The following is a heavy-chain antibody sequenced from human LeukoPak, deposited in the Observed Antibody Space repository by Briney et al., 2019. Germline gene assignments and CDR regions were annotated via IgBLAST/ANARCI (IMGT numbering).Heavy chain of an antibody. D-gene: IGHD4-17*01. CDR3: ARGGDYGDLRYFDY. J-gene: IGHJ4*02. CDR2: IYYGGST. Sequence: SETLSLTCTVSGGSINNYYWSWIRQPPGKGLEWFGYIYYGGSTNYNPSLKSPVTFSVDTSKTQFSLKLNSVTAADTAVYYCARGGDYGDLRYFDYWGQGTLVTVSS. V-gene: IGHV4-59*01. CDR1: GGSINNYY.